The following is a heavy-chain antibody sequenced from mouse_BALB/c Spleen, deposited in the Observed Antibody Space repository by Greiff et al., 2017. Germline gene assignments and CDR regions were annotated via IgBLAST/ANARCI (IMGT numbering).Heavy chain of an antibody. J-gene: IGHJ3*01. Sequence: LVKTGASVKISCKASGYSFTGYYMHWVKQSHGKSLEWIGYISCYNGATSYNQKFKGKATFTVDTSSSTAYMQLNSLTSEDSAVYYCAREDYYGSGAFWGEGTLVTVSA. D-gene: IGHD1-1*01. V-gene: IGHV1S34*01. CDR3: AREDYYGSGAF. CDR1: GYSFTGYY. CDR2: ISCYNGAT.